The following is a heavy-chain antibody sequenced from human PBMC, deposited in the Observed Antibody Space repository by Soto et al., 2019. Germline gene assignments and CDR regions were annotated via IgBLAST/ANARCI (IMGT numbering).Heavy chain of an antibody. J-gene: IGHJ4*02. V-gene: IGHV4-61*08. Sequence: PLETLSVPRSVSGGSISGGACCWSWKRQHPGKGLEWIGNIYYSGTTNYNPSLKSRVTISVDKSKNQFSLKLSSVTAADTALYYCAREGSGSSFFDYWGQGTLVTVSS. D-gene: IGHD3-10*01. CDR1: GGSISGGACC. CDR2: IYYSGTT. CDR3: AREGSGSSFFDY.